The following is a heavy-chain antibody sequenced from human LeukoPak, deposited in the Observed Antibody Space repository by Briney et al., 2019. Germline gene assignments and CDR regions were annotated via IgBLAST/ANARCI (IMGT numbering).Heavy chain of an antibody. CDR2: IYSGGST. J-gene: IGHJ4*02. D-gene: IGHD1-14*01. CDR1: GFTVSSNY. CDR3: ARTGPRFGVDY. V-gene: IGHV3-66*02. Sequence: GGSLRLSCAASGFTVSSNYMSWVRQAPGKGLEWVSVIYSGGSTYYAVSVKGRFTISRDNSKNTLYLQMNSLRAEDTAVYYCARTGPRFGVDYWGQGTLVTVSS.